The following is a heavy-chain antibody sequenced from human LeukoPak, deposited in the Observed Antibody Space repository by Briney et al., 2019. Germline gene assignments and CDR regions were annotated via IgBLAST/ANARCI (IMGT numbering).Heavy chain of an antibody. CDR2: IIPILGIA. D-gene: IGHD2-2*01. V-gene: IGHV1-69*04. J-gene: IGHJ6*02. CDR1: GGTFSSYA. CDR3: ASSEYAIVVPAAEVNYYGMDV. Sequence: SVKVSCKASGGTFSSYAISWVRQAPGQGLEWMGRIIPILGIANYAQKFQGRVTITADKSTSTAYMELSSLRSEDTAVYHCASSEYAIVVPAAEVNYYGMDVWGQGTTVTVSS.